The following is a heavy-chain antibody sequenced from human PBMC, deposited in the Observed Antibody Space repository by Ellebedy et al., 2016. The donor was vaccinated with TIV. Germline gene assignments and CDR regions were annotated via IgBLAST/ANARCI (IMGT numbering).Heavy chain of an antibody. CDR1: GFTFRNAW. J-gene: IGHJ5*02. CDR3: TTDRLWFGELLYPPPFWFDP. D-gene: IGHD3-10*01. Sequence: GESLKISCAASGFTFRNAWMSWVRQAPGKGLEWVCRIKTKIDGGTTDYAAPVKGRFPISRDDSGNTLYLQMNSLTAEDTAVYYCTTDRLWFGELLYPPPFWFDPWGQGTLVTVSS. V-gene: IGHV3-15*01. CDR2: IKTKIDGGTT.